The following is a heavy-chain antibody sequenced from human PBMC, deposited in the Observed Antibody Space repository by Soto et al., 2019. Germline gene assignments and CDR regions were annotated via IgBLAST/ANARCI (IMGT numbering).Heavy chain of an antibody. CDR3: ARLGSSGWYQGSYFDY. J-gene: IGHJ4*02. D-gene: IGHD6-19*01. CDR1: GGSITRNNHY. V-gene: IGHV4-39*01. Sequence: QLQLQESGPGLVKPSETLSLTCIVSGGSITRNNHYWGWIRQSPGKGLGWIGSILYSGSTNYNPSLKCRVTLSVETSKNQFSLKMSSVTAADTALYYCARLGSSGWYQGSYFDYWGQGTLVTVSS. CDR2: ILYSGST.